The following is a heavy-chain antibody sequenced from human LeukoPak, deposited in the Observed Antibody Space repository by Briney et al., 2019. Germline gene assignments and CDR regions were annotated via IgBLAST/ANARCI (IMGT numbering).Heavy chain of an antibody. CDR2: ISHSGST. D-gene: IGHD3-22*01. CDR3: VTYYFDSSGPKKNY. J-gene: IGHJ4*02. Sequence: SETLSLTCAVYGGSFSGYYWSWIRQSPGKGLEWIGEISHSGSTNYNPSLKSRVTISVDTSKKQFSLKLSSVTAADTAVYYCVTYYFDSSGPKKNYWGQGTLVTVSS. V-gene: IGHV4-34*01. CDR1: GGSFSGYY.